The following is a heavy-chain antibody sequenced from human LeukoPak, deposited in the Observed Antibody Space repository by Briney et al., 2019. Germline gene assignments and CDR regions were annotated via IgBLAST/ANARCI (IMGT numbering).Heavy chain of an antibody. J-gene: IGHJ5*02. V-gene: IGHV1-69*04. D-gene: IGHD6-6*01. CDR1: GGTFSSYA. CDR2: IIPILGIA. Sequence: GASVKVSCKASGGTFSSYAISWVRQAPGQGLEWMGRIIPILGIANYAQKFQGRVTITADKSTSTAYMELSSLRSEDTAVYYCARDEGYEYSSSSTRFDPWGQGTLVTVPS. CDR3: ARDEGYEYSSSSTRFDP.